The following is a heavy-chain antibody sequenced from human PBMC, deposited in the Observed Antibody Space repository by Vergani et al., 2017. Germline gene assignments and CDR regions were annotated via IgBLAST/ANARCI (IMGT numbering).Heavy chain of an antibody. CDR3: VREGSYCGSTTCRNPSYVYYYHMDV. V-gene: IGHV3-33*01. D-gene: IGHD2-21*01. CDR2: IYYDGRKK. Sequence: QVQLVESGGGVVQPGRSLRLSCTSSGFTFSTYAMHWVRQAPGKGLELVAIIYYDGRKKYYADSVKGRFTISRDNSRNTLDLLMSSLRAEDTAIYYCVREGSYCGSTTCRNPSYVYYYHMDVWGEGTTVTVSS. J-gene: IGHJ6*03. CDR1: GFTFSTYA.